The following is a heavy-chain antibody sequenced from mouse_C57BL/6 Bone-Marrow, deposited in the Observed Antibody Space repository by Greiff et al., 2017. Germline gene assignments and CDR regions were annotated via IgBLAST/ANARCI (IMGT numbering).Heavy chain of an antibody. V-gene: IGHV14-4*01. CDR1: GFNIKGDW. CDR3: PYGFDY. D-gene: IGHD1-1*02. J-gene: IGHJ2*01. Sequence: EVQLQQSGAELVRPGASVKLSCTASGFNIKGDWMHWVKQRPEQGLEWIGRIDPENGDTEYASKFQGKATITADKSSNTAFLQLSSLSSEDPAVYYCPYGFDYWYQGTTLTVS. CDR2: IDPENGDT.